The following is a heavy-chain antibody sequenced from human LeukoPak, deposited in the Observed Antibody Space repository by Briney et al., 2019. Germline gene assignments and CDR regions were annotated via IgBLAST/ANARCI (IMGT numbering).Heavy chain of an antibody. V-gene: IGHV3-30*03. CDR3: ARENGYDRDRELTL. CDR2: ISYDGSNK. Sequence: GGSLRLSCAASGFTFSSYGMHWVRQAPGKGLEWVAVISYDGSNKYYADSVKGRFTISRDNSKNTLFLQMNSLRAEDTAVYYCARENGYDRDRELTLWGQGTLVTVSS. D-gene: IGHD5-12*01. J-gene: IGHJ4*02. CDR1: GFTFSSYG.